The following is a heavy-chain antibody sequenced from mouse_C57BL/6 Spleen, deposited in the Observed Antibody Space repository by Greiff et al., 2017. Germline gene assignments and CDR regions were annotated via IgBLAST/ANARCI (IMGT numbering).Heavy chain of an antibody. CDR3: ARSGGNYDLYAMDY. CDR1: GYTFTDYN. J-gene: IGHJ4*01. CDR2: INPNNGGT. Sequence: VQLQQSGPELVKPGASVKIPCKASGYTFTDYNMDWVKQSHGKSLEWIGDINPNNGGTIYNQKFKGKATLTVDKSSSTAYMELRSLTSEDTAVYYCARSGGNYDLYAMDYWGQGTSVTVSS. V-gene: IGHV1-18*01. D-gene: IGHD2-1*01.